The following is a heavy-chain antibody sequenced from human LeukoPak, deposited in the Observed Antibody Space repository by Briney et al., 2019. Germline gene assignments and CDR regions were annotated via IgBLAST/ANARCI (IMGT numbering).Heavy chain of an antibody. CDR1: GFTFSSYS. CDR3: ATELEYSRGWSTGEFDY. D-gene: IGHD6-19*01. J-gene: IGHJ4*02. CDR2: ISSSSSYI. V-gene: IGHV3-21*01. Sequence: PGGSLRLSCAASGFTFSSYSMNWVRQAPGKGLEWVSSISSSSSYIYYADSVKGRFTISRDNAKNSLYLQMNSLRAEDTAVYYCATELEYSRGWSTGEFDYWGQGTLVTVSS.